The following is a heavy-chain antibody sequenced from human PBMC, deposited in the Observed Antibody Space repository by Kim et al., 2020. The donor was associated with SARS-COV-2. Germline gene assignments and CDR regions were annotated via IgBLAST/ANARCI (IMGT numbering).Heavy chain of an antibody. D-gene: IGHD3-22*01. J-gene: IGHJ4*02. CDR2: ISSSSYI. Sequence: GGSLRLSCAASGFTFSSYSMNWVRQAPGKGLEWVSSISSSSYIYYADSVKGRFTISRDNAKNSLYLQMNSLRAEDTAVYYCALGAGSGYLQGGNYWGQGTLVTVSS. CDR1: GFTFSSYS. CDR3: ALGAGSGYLQGGNY. V-gene: IGHV3-21*01.